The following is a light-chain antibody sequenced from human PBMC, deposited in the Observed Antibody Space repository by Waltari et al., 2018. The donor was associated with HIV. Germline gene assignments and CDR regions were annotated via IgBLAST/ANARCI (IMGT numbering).Light chain of an antibody. CDR2: DDN. CDR3: QSYDSSIVV. J-gene: IGLJ2*01. Sequence: NFMLTQPHSVSESPGKTVTISCTRSSGSIASNYVQWYQQRPGSAPTTVIYDDNQRPSGGPDRCSGSIDSSSNSASLTISGLKTEDEADYYCQSYDSSIVVFGGGTKLTVL. V-gene: IGLV6-57*04. CDR1: SGSIASNY.